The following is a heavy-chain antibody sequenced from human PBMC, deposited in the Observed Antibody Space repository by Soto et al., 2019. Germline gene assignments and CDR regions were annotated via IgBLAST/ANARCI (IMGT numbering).Heavy chain of an antibody. D-gene: IGHD3-22*01. J-gene: IGHJ6*02. CDR1: GYSLRGNY. CDR3: ARDLIVDGPDNYAMDV. Sequence: ASVKVSCKXSGYSLRGNYIHWVRQTPGQGLEWMGWINPNSSGTVYAQKLQGRVTMTRDTSLTTVYMQLNRLTSDDSAVYYCARDLIVDGPDNYAMDVWGQGTTVTVSS. V-gene: IGHV1-2*02. CDR2: INPNSSGT.